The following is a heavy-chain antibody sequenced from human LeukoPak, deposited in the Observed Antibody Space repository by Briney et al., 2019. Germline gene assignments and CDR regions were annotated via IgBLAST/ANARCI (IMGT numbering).Heavy chain of an antibody. CDR2: IYYSGST. CDR3: ARQHPEGSGTDY. CDR1: GGSISSYY. D-gene: IGHD1-26*01. Sequence: PSETLSLTCTVSGGSISSYYWSWIRQPPGKGLEWIGYIYYSGSTNYNPSLKSRVTISVDTSKNQFSLKLSSVTAADTAVYYCARQHPEGSGTDYWGQGTLVTVSS. J-gene: IGHJ4*02. V-gene: IGHV4-59*08.